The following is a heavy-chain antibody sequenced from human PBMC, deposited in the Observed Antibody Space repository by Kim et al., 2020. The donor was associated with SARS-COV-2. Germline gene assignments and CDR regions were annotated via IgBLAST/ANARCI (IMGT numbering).Heavy chain of an antibody. CDR3: ATYLD. J-gene: IGHJ4*02. CDR2: IFHSGRT. D-gene: IGHD3-22*01. V-gene: IGHV4-38-2*01. Sequence: SIFHSGRTSYSPSLKSRVTISLDTSKNQFSLKLKSVTAADTAVYHCATYLDWGQGTLVTVSS.